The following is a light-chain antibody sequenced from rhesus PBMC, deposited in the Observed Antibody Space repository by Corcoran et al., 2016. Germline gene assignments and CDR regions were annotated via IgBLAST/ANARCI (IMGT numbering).Light chain of an antibody. CDR1: QGISDN. Sequence: DIQMTQSPSSLAASVGDRVTSTCRASQGISDNLNWYQQKPGKAPRRLIYAASSLESGVPSRFSGSGSGTDFTLTIRRLQPEDFAAYYCLPAYSTPYSFGQGTKVEIK. J-gene: IGKJ2*01. V-gene: IGKV1-36*02. CDR3: LPAYSTPYS. CDR2: AAS.